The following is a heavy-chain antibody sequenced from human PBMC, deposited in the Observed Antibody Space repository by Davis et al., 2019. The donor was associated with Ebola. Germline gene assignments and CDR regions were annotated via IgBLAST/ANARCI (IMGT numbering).Heavy chain of an antibody. CDR2: TDFSGST. Sequence: SETLSLTCSVSGESITNTDYYWNSIRQTPGKGLEWIGSTDFSGSTHYNPSLGSRFSIPIDTSKNQFSLRVNSVTGADTAVYYCARDGPYYYGMDIWGQGTPVSVSS. J-gene: IGHJ6*02. V-gene: IGHV4-30-4*01. CDR1: GESITNTDYY. CDR3: ARDGPYYYGMDI.